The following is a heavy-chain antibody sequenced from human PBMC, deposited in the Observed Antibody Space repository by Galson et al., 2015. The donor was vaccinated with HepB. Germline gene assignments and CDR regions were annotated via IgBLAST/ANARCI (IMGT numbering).Heavy chain of an antibody. CDR3: NTATQHLAVVTY. D-gene: IGHD2-15*01. CDR2: FKSETDGGTI. J-gene: IGHJ4*02. V-gene: IGHV3-15*01. CDR1: GFNIRRLW. Sequence: SLRLSCAASGFNIRRLWLSWIRQAPGKGLEWVGHFKSETDGGTIDYAASVKGRFTISGDDSKNTMYLQMNSLQNEDTAIYYCNTATQHLAVVTYWGQGTLVTVSS.